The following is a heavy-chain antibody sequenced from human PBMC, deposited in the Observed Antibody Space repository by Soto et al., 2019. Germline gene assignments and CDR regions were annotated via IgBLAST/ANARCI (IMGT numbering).Heavy chain of an antibody. D-gene: IGHD2-2*01. CDR2: IKHSGST. CDR1: GGSFSGYY. V-gene: IGHV4-34*01. CDR3: ARAGYCSSSSCYAPKNWFDP. Sequence: QVQLQQWGAGLLKPSETLSLTCAVYGGSFSGYYWSWIRQPPGKGLEWTGEIKHSGSTNYNPSLKSRVTISVDMSKNQFSLKLISVTAADTGVYYCARAGYCSSSSCYAPKNWFDPWGQGTLVTVSS. J-gene: IGHJ5*02.